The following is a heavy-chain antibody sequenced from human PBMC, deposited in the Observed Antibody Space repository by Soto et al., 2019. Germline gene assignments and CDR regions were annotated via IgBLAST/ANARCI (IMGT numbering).Heavy chain of an antibody. Sequence: QVQLVQSGAEVKKPGASVKVSCKASGYTFTSYGISWVRQAPGQGLEWMGWISAYNGNTNYAQKLQGRVTMTTDTSTSTAYMERRRLSYDDAAVYYCARDRSLWDYGGNPDDYWGQGNLVTVSS. D-gene: IGHD4-17*01. J-gene: IGHJ4*02. CDR3: ARDRSLWDYGGNPDDY. V-gene: IGHV1-18*01. CDR2: ISAYNGNT. CDR1: GYTFTSYG.